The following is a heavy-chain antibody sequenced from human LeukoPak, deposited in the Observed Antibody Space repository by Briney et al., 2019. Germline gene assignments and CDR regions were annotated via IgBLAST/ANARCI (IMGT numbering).Heavy chain of an antibody. CDR2: IRYDGSNK. Sequence: GGSLRLSCAASGFTFSSYGMHWVRQAPGKGLEWVAFIRYDGSNKYYADSVKGRFTISRDNSKNTLYLQMNSLRAEDTAVYYCAKAFVVVPAARGGTLSDYWGQGTLVTVSS. V-gene: IGHV3-30*02. CDR1: GFTFSSYG. J-gene: IGHJ4*02. D-gene: IGHD2-2*01. CDR3: AKAFVVVPAARGGTLSDY.